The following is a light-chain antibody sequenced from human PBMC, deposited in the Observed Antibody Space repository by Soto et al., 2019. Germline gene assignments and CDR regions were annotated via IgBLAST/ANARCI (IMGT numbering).Light chain of an antibody. V-gene: IGKV3-20*01. CDR3: QQYGTSPLT. CDR1: QSLSSNY. J-gene: IGKJ4*01. CDR2: DAS. Sequence: EIVLTQSPGTLSLSPGERATLSCRASQSLSSNYLAWYQQKPGQAPRLLMYDASSRATGIPDRFSGSGSGTDFTLTISRLEPEDFAVYYCQQYGTSPLTFGGGTKVEIK.